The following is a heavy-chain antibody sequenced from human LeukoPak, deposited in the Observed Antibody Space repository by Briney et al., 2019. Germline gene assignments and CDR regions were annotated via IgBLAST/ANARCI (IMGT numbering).Heavy chain of an antibody. Sequence: PGGSLILSCAASGFSVSNTYMSWGRQAPGKGLEWVSIIYSGGNTYYADSVKGRFTISRDNSKNTLYLQMNRLRPEDTAVYYCARGTVTAPDYWGQGTLVTVSA. CDR1: GFSVSNTY. D-gene: IGHD2-21*02. V-gene: IGHV3-53*01. CDR2: IYSGGNT. CDR3: ARGTVTAPDY. J-gene: IGHJ4*02.